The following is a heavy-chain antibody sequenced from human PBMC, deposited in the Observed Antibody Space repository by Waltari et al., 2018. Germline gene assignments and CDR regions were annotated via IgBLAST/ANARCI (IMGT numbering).Heavy chain of an antibody. CDR1: GFSITNYG. D-gene: IGHD2-15*01. J-gene: IGHJ4*02. CDR3: VRDPDIVPGVFFDF. Sequence: QVHLMESGGGVVQPGKALRLSCAASGFSITNYGMPWVRQAPGKGLGWVAVSWYEGRNDYYADSVKGRFSVARDNAKNTLSLQMNSLRVEDTAVYYFVRDPDIVPGVFFDFWGQGTLVTVSS. CDR2: SWYEGRND. V-gene: IGHV3-33*01.